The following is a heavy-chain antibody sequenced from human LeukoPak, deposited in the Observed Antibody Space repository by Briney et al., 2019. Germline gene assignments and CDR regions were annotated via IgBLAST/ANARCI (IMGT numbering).Heavy chain of an antibody. CDR3: ARTIGGSDYRLRLYYFDY. D-gene: IGHD4-11*01. V-gene: IGHV4-59*01. J-gene: IGHJ4*02. CDR2: FYYSGST. CDR1: GVSISSYY. Sequence: PSETLSFTCTVSGVSISSYYWSWIRQPPGKGLEWIGYFYYSGSTNYNPSLKSRVTISVDTSKNQFSLKLSSVTAADTAVYYCARTIGGSDYRLRLYYFDYWGQGTLVTVSS.